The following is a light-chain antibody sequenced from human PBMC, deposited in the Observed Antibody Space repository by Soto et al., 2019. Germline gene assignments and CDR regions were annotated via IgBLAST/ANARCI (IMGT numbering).Light chain of an antibody. CDR2: GAS. J-gene: IGKJ1*01. CDR1: QSVSSGY. Sequence: VLTQSPGTLSLSPGERATLSCRASQSVSSGYLAWYQQKPGQAPRLLIYGASNRDTGIPDRVSGSGSGTDFTLTISRLETEDFAVYYCQQYGSSPRTFGQGTKVDIK. CDR3: QQYGSSPRT. V-gene: IGKV3-20*01.